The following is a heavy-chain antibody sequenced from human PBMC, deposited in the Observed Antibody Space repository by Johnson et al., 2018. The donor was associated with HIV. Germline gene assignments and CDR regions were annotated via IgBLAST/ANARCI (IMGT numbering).Heavy chain of an antibody. Sequence: EVQLVESGGGLIQPGGSLRLSCAASGFTVSSNYMSWVSQAPGKGLEWVSVIYSGGSTYYADSVKGRFTISRDNSKNTLYLQMNSLRAEDTAVYYCARDSVILVDGAFDIWGQGTMVTVSS. CDR3: ARDSVILVDGAFDI. J-gene: IGHJ3*02. CDR2: IYSGGST. V-gene: IGHV3-53*01. CDR1: GFTVSSNY. D-gene: IGHD2-15*01.